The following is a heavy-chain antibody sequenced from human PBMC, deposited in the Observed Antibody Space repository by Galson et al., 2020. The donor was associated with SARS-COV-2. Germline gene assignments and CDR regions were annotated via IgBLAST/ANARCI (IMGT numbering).Heavy chain of an antibody. CDR3: ARGLLWSDYDAGGASGPHFDP. CDR1: GFTFSSYE. J-gene: IGHJ5*02. D-gene: IGHD3-3*01. Sequence: GGSLRLPCAASGFTFSSYEMNWVRQAPGKGLEWVSYMSSRGSTTYYADSVKGRLTMSRDSAKNSVYLQMNSLRDEDTAVYYCARGLLWSDYDAGGASGPHFDPWGQGSLVAVSS. V-gene: IGHV3-48*03. CDR2: MSSRGSTT.